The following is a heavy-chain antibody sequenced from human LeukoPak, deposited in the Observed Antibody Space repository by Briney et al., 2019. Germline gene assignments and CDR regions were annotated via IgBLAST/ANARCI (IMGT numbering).Heavy chain of an antibody. CDR3: ARDSGGYSRPYYFDY. CDR1: GGTFSSYA. Sequence: ASVKVSCKASGGTFSSYAISWVRQAPGQGLEWMGGIIPIFGTANYAQKFQGRVTITADESTSTAYMELSSLRSEDTAVYYCARDSGGYSRPYYFDYWGQGTLVTVSS. D-gene: IGHD5-18*01. J-gene: IGHJ4*02. CDR2: IIPIFGTA. V-gene: IGHV1-69*13.